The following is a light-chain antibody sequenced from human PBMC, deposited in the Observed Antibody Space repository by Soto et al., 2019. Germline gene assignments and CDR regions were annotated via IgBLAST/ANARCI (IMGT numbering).Light chain of an antibody. J-gene: IGKJ3*01. V-gene: IGKV1-33*01. CDR3: QQYDNFPFT. CDR2: DAS. CDR1: EDIKSN. Sequence: DIRMTQSPSSLSASVGARVTITCQASEDIKSNLNWFQQKSGKAPRLLVYDASNLETGVTSRFSGNGSGTDFTFTISSLQPEDTATYFCQQYDNFPFTCGPGPKVDI.